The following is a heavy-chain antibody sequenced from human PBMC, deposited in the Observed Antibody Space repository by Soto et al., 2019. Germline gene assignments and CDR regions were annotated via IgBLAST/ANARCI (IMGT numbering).Heavy chain of an antibody. CDR1: GGTFSSYA. D-gene: IGHD6-19*01. V-gene: IGHV1-69*13. CDR3: ARSEANSGWYYPNWFDP. Sequence: ASVKVSCKASGGTFSSYAISWVRQAPGQGLEWMGGIIPIFGTANYAQKFQGRVTITADESTSTAYQGLSSLRSEDTAVYYCARSEANSGWYYPNWFDPWGQGTLVTVSS. J-gene: IGHJ5*02. CDR2: IIPIFGTA.